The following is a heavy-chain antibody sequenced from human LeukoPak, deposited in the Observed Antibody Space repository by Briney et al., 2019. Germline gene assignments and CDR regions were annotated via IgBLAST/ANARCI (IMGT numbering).Heavy chain of an antibody. J-gene: IGHJ6*02. V-gene: IGHV4-39*07. D-gene: IGHD2-2*01. CDR3: ARGPLLRYCSSTSCYAYYYYGMDV. Sequence: SETLSLTCTVSGGSISSNGYYWGWIRQPPGKGLECIGNIYYSGSTYYNPSLKSRVTISVDTSKNQFSLKLSSVTAADTAVYYCARGPLLRYCSSTSCYAYYYYGMDVWGQGTTVTVSS. CDR1: GGSISSNGYY. CDR2: IYYSGST.